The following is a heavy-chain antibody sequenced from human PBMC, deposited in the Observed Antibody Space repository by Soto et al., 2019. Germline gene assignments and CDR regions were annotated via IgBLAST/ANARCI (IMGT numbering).Heavy chain of an antibody. V-gene: IGHV1-8*01. D-gene: IGHD2-8*01. CDR1: GYTFTSYD. CDR2: MNPNSGNT. Sequence: QVQLVQSGAEVKKPGASVKVSCKASGYTFTSYDINWVRQATGQGLEWMGWMNPNSGNTGYAQKFQGRVIMTRNTSISTADMELSSLRSEDTAVYYCAVRVYAPTDYYYYGMDVWGQGTTVTVSS. CDR3: AVRVYAPTDYYYYGMDV. J-gene: IGHJ6*02.